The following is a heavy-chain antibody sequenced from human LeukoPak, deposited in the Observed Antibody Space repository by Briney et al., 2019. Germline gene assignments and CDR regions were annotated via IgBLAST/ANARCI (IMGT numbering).Heavy chain of an antibody. CDR3: AREFYDILTGYFEDV. D-gene: IGHD3-9*01. J-gene: IGHJ6*04. Sequence: PGGSLRLSCAASGFTVSSNCMSWVRQAPGKGLEWVSVIYSGGSTYYADSVKGRFTISRDDSKNTLYLQMNSLRAEDTAVYYCAREFYDILTGYFEDVWGKGTTVTISS. CDR2: IYSGGST. CDR1: GFTVSSNC. V-gene: IGHV3-66*01.